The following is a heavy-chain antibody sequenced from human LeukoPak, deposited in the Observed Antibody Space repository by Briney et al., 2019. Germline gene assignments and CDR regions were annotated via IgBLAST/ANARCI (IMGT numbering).Heavy chain of an antibody. CDR3: ARDLDRGSYDY. V-gene: IGHV3-7*01. CDR1: GFTFSSYW. Sequence: GESLRLSCAASGFTFSSYWMSWVRQAPGKGLEWVANIKQDGSEKYYVDSVKGRFTISRDNAKNSLYLQMNSLRAEDTAVYYCARDLDRGSYDYWGQGTLVTVSS. J-gene: IGHJ4*02. D-gene: IGHD3-16*01. CDR2: IKQDGSEK.